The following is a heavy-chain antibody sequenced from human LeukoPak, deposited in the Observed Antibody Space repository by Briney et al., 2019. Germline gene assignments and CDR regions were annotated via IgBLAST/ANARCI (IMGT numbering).Heavy chain of an antibody. CDR1: GGSISSSSYY. J-gene: IGHJ4*02. D-gene: IGHD3-22*01. CDR2: IYYSGST. V-gene: IGHV4-39*01. CDR3: ARLNYYDSSGYGGRYYFDY. Sequence: SETLSLTRTVSGGSISSSSYYWGWIRQPPGKGLEWIGSIYYSGSTYYNPSLKSRVTISVDTSKNQFSLKLSSVTAADTAVYYCARLNYYDSSGYGGRYYFDYWGQGTLVTVSS.